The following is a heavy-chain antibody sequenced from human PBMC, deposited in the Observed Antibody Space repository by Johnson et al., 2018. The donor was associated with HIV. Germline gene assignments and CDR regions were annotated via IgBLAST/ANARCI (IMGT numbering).Heavy chain of an antibody. V-gene: IGHV3-66*01. CDR2: IYSGGST. Sequence: VQLVESGGGLVQPGRSLRLSCAASGFTFSSYAMSWVRQAPGKGLEWVSVIYSGGSTYFADSVKGRFTISRDNSKNTLYLQMNSLRAEDTAVYFCARVRDFAFDIWGQGTMVTVSS. CDR1: GFTFSSYA. J-gene: IGHJ3*02. CDR3: ARVRDFAFDI.